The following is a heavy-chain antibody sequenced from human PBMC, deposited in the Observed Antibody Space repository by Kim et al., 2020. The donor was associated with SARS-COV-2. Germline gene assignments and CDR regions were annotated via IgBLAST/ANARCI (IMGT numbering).Heavy chain of an antibody. D-gene: IGHD3-9*01. CDR1: GFTFNSYG. Sequence: GGSLRLSCAASGFTFNSYGMNWVRQAPGKGLEWVSYISSRSSTIYYADSVKGRFTISRDNAKNSLYLQMNSLGDEDTAVYYCARGEGDVLTGYYPGIWGQGTMVTVSS. J-gene: IGHJ3*02. V-gene: IGHV3-48*02. CDR3: ARGEGDVLTGYYPGI. CDR2: ISSRSSTI.